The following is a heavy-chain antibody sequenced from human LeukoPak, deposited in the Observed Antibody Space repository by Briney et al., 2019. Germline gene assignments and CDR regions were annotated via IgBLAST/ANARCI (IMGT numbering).Heavy chain of an antibody. CDR2: ISSSGRTI. CDR1: GFTFSSHE. Sequence: GGSLRLSCAASGFTFSSHEMNWVRQAPGKGLEWISYISSSGRTIYYADSVKGRFTISRDNAKNSLYLQMNSLRVEDTAVYYCARGSLTGEYGMDVWGQGTTVTVSS. V-gene: IGHV3-48*03. D-gene: IGHD1-20*01. J-gene: IGHJ6*02. CDR3: ARGSLTGEYGMDV.